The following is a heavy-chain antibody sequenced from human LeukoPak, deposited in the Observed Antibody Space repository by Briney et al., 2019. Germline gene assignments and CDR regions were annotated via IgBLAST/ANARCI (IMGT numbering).Heavy chain of an antibody. V-gene: IGHV1-69*05. CDR1: GGTFSSYA. CDR2: IIPIFGTA. D-gene: IGHD3-16*02. CDR3: ARERHRKGRGYLLDY. Sequence: GSSVKVSCKASGGTFSSYAISWVRQAPGQGLEWMGGIIPIFGTANYAQKFQGRVTITTDESTSTAYMELSSLRSEDTAVYYCARERHRKGRGYLLDYWGQGTLVTVSS. J-gene: IGHJ4*02.